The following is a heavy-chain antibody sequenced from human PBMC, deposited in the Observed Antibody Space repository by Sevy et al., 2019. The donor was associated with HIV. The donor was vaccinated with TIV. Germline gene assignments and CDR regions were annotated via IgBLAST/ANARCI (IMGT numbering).Heavy chain of an antibody. Sequence: GGSLRLSCSTSRVSFTNPAMSWLRQAPGKGLEWVASISGSGGTKYYAGSVRGRFSISRDDSEDTVYLQMSSLRAEDTAVYYCAKNHYELVSYFEHWGQGTLVTVSS. J-gene: IGHJ1*01. CDR2: ISGSGGTK. CDR3: AKNHYELVSYFEH. V-gene: IGHV3-23*01. D-gene: IGHD3-22*01. CDR1: RVSFTNPA.